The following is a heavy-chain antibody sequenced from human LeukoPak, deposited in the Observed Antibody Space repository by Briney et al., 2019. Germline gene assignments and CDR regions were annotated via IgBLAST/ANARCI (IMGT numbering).Heavy chain of an antibody. D-gene: IGHD6-6*01. Sequence: GGSLRLSCAASGFTFSSYSMNWVRQAPGKGLEWVSSITGSSSHSYYAASVKGRFTISRDNAKNSLYLQMNGLRAEDTAVYYCASLMTTMSIHDFWGQGTPVTVSS. V-gene: IGHV3-21*01. CDR1: GFTFSSYS. CDR3: ASLMTTMSIHDF. J-gene: IGHJ4*02. CDR2: ITGSSSHS.